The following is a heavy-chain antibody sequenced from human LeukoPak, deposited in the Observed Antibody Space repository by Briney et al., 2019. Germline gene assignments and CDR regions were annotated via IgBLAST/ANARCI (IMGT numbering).Heavy chain of an antibody. CDR2: INHSGST. CDR1: GGSFSGYY. V-gene: IGHV4-34*01. CDR3: ARTYYYYYMDV. Sequence: SETLSLTCAVYGGSFSGYYWSWIRQPPGKWLEWIGEINHSGSTNYNPSLKSRVTISVDTSKNQFSLKLSSVTAADTAVYYCARTYYYYYMDVWGKGTTVTVSS. J-gene: IGHJ6*03.